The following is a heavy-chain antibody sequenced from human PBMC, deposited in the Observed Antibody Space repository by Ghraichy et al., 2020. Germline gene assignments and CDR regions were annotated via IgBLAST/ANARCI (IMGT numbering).Heavy chain of an antibody. CDR1: GFSFSDHF. J-gene: IGHJ4*02. V-gene: IGHV3-72*01. Sequence: GGSLRLSCAGSGFSFSDHFMDWVRQAPGKGLEWVGRTRNKVNSYIKEYAASVKGRFTISRDKSKNSLYLQMNSMKTEDTARYYCVRALSGSYDYWSQGTMVTVSS. CDR2: TRNKVNSYIK. CDR3: VRALSGSYDY. D-gene: IGHD1-26*01.